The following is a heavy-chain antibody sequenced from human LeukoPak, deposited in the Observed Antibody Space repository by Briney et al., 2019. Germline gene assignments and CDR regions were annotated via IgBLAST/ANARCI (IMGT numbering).Heavy chain of an antibody. Sequence: GGSLRLSCAASGFTVSSNYMSWVRQAPGKGLEWVSVIYSGGNTYYADSVKGRFTISRDNSKNTLFLQMNSLKTDDTAVYYCARVLPFGYWGQGTLVTVSS. D-gene: IGHD3-3*01. CDR2: IYSGGNT. CDR1: GFTVSSNY. CDR3: ARVLPFGY. V-gene: IGHV3-53*01. J-gene: IGHJ4*02.